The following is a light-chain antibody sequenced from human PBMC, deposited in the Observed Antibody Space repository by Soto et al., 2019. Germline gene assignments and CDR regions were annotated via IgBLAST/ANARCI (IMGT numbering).Light chain of an antibody. CDR3: QSYDSSRSSWRV. Sequence: QTVVTQPPSVSGAPGQKVTISCTGSSSNIGAGYDVHWYQQLPGTAPKLLIYGNSNRPSGVPDRFSGSKSGTSASLAITGLQAEDEADYYCQSYDSSRSSWRVFGGGTKLTVL. CDR2: GNS. J-gene: IGLJ2*01. V-gene: IGLV1-40*01. CDR1: SSNIGAGYD.